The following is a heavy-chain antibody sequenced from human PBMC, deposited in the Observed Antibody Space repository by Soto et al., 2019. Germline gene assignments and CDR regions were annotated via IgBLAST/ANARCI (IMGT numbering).Heavy chain of an antibody. V-gene: IGHV3-53*01. CDR1: GFTVSSKY. CDR2: IYGGGTT. J-gene: IGHJ4*02. Sequence: EVQLVESGGGLIQPGGSLRLSCAASGFTVSSKYMTWVRQAPGKGPEWVSVIYGGGTTYYADSVKGRFTISRDNSKNTLYLQVNSLRAEDTAVYYCVQTTGWPGFDFWGQGTLVTVSS. D-gene: IGHD6-19*01. CDR3: VQTTGWPGFDF.